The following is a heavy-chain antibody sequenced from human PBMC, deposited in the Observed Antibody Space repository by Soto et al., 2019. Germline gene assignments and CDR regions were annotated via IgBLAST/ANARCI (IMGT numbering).Heavy chain of an antibody. J-gene: IGHJ4*01. V-gene: IGHV4-4*02. Sequence: SSETLSLTCAVSGDSIIGTHWWSWVRRPPGKGLEFIGETHHSRGTNYNPSLRSRVTMSLDKSKNQLSLILYSVTAADTGVYYCARYSAASGTYYFDYWGQGTLVTV. D-gene: IGHD6-13*01. CDR3: ARYSAASGTYYFDY. CDR1: GDSIIGTHW. CDR2: THHSRGT.